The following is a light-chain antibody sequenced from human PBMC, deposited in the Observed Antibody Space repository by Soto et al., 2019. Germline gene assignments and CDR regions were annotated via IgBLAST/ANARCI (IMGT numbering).Light chain of an antibody. J-gene: IGKJ1*01. CDR3: QQYGSSGT. Sequence: EIVLTQSPGTLSLSPVERATLSCRASQSVSNNYLAWYQQKPGQAPRLLIYGASNRATGIPDRFSGSGSGTDFALTISRLEPEDFAVYYCQQYGSSGTFGQGTKVDI. CDR2: GAS. V-gene: IGKV3-20*01. CDR1: QSVSNNY.